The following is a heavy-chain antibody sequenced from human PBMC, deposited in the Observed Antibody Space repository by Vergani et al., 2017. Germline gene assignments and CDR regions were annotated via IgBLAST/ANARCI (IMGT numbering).Heavy chain of an antibody. J-gene: IGHJ4*02. CDR1: GFTFSSYA. CDR3: AELYGDDGYSPL. Sequence: EVQLLESGGGLVQPGGSLRLSCAASGFTFSSYAMSWVRQAPGKGLEWVSAISGSGGNTYYADSVKGRFTISRDDSKNTLYLQMSSLRVEDTAIYYCAELYGDDGYSPLWGQGTLVTVSS. D-gene: IGHD5-18*01. V-gene: IGHV3-23*01. CDR2: ISGSGGNT.